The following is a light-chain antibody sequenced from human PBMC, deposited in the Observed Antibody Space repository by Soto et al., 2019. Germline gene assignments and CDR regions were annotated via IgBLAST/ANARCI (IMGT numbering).Light chain of an antibody. J-gene: IGKJ4*01. CDR1: QGISSW. CDR2: AAS. CDR3: QQANSFTLT. Sequence: DIKMTQSPATLSGSVGDRVTITCRASQGISSWLAWYQKKPGKDPKILIYAASSLQSGVPSRFSGSGSGTDFNLTISRLQTEDFATYYCQQANSFTLTVGGGTKVEIK. V-gene: IGKV1-12*01.